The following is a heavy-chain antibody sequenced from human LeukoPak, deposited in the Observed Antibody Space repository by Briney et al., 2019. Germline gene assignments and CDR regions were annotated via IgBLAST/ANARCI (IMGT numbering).Heavy chain of an antibody. V-gene: IGHV3-30*18. CDR3: AKDLTPSYYYYGMDV. J-gene: IGHJ6*02. CDR1: GFTFSSYG. CDR2: ISYDGSNK. Sequence: PGRSLRLSCAASGFTFSSYGMHWVRQAPGKGLEWVAVISYDGSNKYYADSVKGRFTISRDNSKNTLYLQVNSLRAEDTAVYYCAKDLTPSYYYYGMDVWGQGTTVTVSS.